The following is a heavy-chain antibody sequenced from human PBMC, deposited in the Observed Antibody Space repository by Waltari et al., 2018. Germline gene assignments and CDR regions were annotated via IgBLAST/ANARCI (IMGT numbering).Heavy chain of an antibody. Sequence: EVQLVESGGGSAQPGRSLKLSCTGSGSTFGDYALSWVRQAPGRGLEWVGSIGRKGRGRAPVYAASVEGRFTMSRDDSKSIAHLEMNSLKTEDTGVYYCTRDPAYYSDSVGFSLHDYWGQGTLVTVSS. V-gene: IGHV3-49*04. J-gene: IGHJ4*02. D-gene: IGHD3-9*01. CDR1: GSTFGDYA. CDR2: IGRKGRGRAP. CDR3: TRDPAYYSDSVGFSLHDY.